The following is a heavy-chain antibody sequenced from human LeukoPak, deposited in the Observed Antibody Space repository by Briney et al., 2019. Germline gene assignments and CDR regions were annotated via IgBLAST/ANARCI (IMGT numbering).Heavy chain of an antibody. V-gene: IGHV4-4*07. CDR1: GGSISGYY. CDR3: ARDYDSSGYLP. J-gene: IGHJ5*02. CDR2: IYTSGTT. D-gene: IGHD3-22*01. Sequence: SETLSLTCTVSGGSISGYYWSWTRQPAGKGLEWIGRIYTSGTTNYNPSLKSRVSMSVDTSKNQFSLKLSSVTAADTAVYYCARDYDSSGYLPWGQGTLVTVSS.